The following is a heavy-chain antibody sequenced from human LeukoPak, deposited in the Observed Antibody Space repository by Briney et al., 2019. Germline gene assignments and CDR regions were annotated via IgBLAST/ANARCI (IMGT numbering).Heavy chain of an antibody. CDR3: TTVMAADFDY. CDR1: GFTFSNAW. V-gene: IGHV3-15*01. CDR2: IKSKTHGGTT. J-gene: IGHJ4*02. D-gene: IGHD5-24*01. Sequence: GGSLRLSCAGSGFTFSNAWMSWVRQAPGKGLEWVGRIKSKTHGGTTDYAAPVKGRFTISRDDLKNTLYLQMNSLKTEDTAVYYCTTVMAADFDYWGQGTLVTVSS.